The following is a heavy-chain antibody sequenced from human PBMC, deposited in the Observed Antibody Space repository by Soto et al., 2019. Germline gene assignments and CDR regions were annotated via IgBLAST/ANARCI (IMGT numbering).Heavy chain of an antibody. CDR3: AREGYSSRWNPIDY. D-gene: IGHD6-13*01. V-gene: IGHV4-59*01. CDR2: IESSGST. CDR1: GVSISFYY. J-gene: IGHJ4*02. Sequence: QVQLQESGPGLVKPSETLSLTCTVSGVSISFYYWSWIRQPPGKGLEWIAYIESSGSTKYNPSLKSRVTLSLDTSRNLLSLKLNSVTAADTAVYYCAREGYSSRWNPIDYWGQGTQVTVSS.